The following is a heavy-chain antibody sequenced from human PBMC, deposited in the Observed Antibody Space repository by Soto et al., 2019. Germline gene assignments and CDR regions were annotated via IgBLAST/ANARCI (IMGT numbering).Heavy chain of an antibody. Sequence: LCGGSISSGGYYWSWIRQHPGKGLEWIGYIYYSGSTYYNPSLKSRVTISVDTSKNQFSLKLSSVTAADTAVYYCAREYYGAHGGVYWGQGTLVTVSS. CDR2: IYYSGST. V-gene: IGHV4-31*02. CDR1: GGSISSGGYY. J-gene: IGHJ4*02. CDR3: AREYYGAHGGVY. D-gene: IGHD4-17*01.